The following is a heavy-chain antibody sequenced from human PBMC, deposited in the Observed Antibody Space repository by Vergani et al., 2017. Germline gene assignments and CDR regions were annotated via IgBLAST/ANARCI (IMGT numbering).Heavy chain of an antibody. CDR2: VFHSGSA. J-gene: IGHJ3*02. V-gene: IGHV4-61*02. CDR1: GESIRSGSHY. D-gene: IGHD3-16*01. Sequence: QVKLQESGPGLLKPSQTLSLTCTVSGESIRSGSHYWSWIRQPAGKGPEWIATVFHSGSAYYNPSLRRRVTISVETSKNQFSLRLTTLTAADTAVYYCARQFWVSQGVGAFETWGRGTEVSVSS. CDR3: ARQFWVSQGVGAFET.